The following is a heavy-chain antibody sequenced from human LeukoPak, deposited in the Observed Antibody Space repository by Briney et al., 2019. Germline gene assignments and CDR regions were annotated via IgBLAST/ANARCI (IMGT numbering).Heavy chain of an antibody. D-gene: IGHD6-19*01. Sequence: SVKVSCKASGGTFSSYAISWVRQAPGQGLEWMGGIIPIFGTANYAQKFQGKVTITADESTSTAYMELSSLRSEDTAVYYCARGPQAVAGTGGDYWGQGTLVTVSS. CDR3: ARGPQAVAGTGGDY. J-gene: IGHJ4*02. CDR1: GGTFSSYA. CDR2: IIPIFGTA. V-gene: IGHV1-69*13.